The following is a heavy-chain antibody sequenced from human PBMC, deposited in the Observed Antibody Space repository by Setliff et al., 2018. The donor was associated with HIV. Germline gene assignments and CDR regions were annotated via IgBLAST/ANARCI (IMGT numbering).Heavy chain of an antibody. Sequence: PSETLSLTCTISGVYISNYHWGWIRQPPGRGLEWIGSIHTTGSPKNNPSLQSRVSISRDNSKNTLYLQMSSLRAEDTAVYYCARLLEGPDYSSDFRYFDWFPDVWGQGTLVTVSS. CDR1: GVYISNYH. V-gene: IGHV4-4*08. CDR2: IHTTGSP. CDR3: ARLLEGPDYSSDFRYFDWFPDV. J-gene: IGHJ4*02. D-gene: IGHD3-9*01.